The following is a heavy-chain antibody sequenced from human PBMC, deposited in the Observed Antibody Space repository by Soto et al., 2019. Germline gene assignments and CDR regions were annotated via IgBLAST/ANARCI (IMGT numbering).Heavy chain of an antibody. CDR1: GYTFITYG. CDR3: ARDTSHYFDH. V-gene: IGHV1-18*01. CDR2: ITPYNGKT. Sequence: WASVKVSCKASGYTFITYGVTWVRQAPGQGLEWMGWITPYNGKTHYAQKFQDRVTMTTDTAATTAYMELRSLTSDDSAMYFCARDTSHYFDHWGQGILVTVPQ. J-gene: IGHJ4*02. D-gene: IGHD2-2*01.